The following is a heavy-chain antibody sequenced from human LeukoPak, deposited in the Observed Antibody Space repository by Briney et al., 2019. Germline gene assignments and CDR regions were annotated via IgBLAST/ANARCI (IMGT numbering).Heavy chain of an antibody. V-gene: IGHV3-30*04. CDR3: AKDRGYTPHYGMDV. D-gene: IGHD1-1*01. CDR2: ISYDGSNK. J-gene: IGHJ6*02. Sequence: GRSLRLSCAASGFTFSSYAMHWVRQAPGKGLEWVAVISYDGSNKYYADSVKGRFTISRDNSKNTLYLQMNSLRAEDTAVYYCAKDRGYTPHYGMDVWGQGTTVTVSS. CDR1: GFTFSSYA.